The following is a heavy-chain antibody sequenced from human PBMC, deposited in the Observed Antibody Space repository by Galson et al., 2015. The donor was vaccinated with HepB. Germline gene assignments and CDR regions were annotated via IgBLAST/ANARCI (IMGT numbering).Heavy chain of an antibody. CDR3: AREYGSADSWFDP. CDR2: IYYSGST. CDR1: GGSISSSSHY. V-gene: IGHV4-39*02. D-gene: IGHD2-21*02. J-gene: IGHJ5*02. Sequence: SETLSLTCTVSGGSISSSSHYWGWIRQPPGKGLEWIGSIYYSGSTYYNPSLKSRVTISVDTAKNQFSLKLSSVTAADTAVYYCAREYGSADSWFDPWGQGTLATVSP.